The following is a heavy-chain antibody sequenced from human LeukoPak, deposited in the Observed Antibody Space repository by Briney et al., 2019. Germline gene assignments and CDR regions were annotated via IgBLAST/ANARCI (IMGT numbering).Heavy chain of an antibody. J-gene: IGHJ4*02. CDR1: GFTFNTFN. V-gene: IGHV3-21*01. Sequence: GGSLRLSCAASGFTFNTFNMNWVRQAPGKGLEWVSSITSGGDYIYYAGSVKGRFTTSRDNAKNSLSLQLNSLRVEDTAVYYCARGHYDVLAASYKWTPDYWGQGTLVAVSS. CDR2: ITSGGDYI. D-gene: IGHD3-9*01. CDR3: ARGHYDVLAASYKWTPDY.